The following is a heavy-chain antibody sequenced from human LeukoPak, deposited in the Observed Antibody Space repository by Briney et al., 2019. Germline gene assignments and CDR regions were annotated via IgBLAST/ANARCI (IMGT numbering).Heavy chain of an antibody. CDR2: ISYDGSNK. V-gene: IGHV3-30-3*01. J-gene: IGHJ4*02. CDR1: GFTFSSYA. Sequence: GRSLRLSCAASGFTFSSYAMHWVRQAPGKGLEWVAVISYDGSNKYYADPVKGRFTISRDSSKNTLYLQMNSLRAEDTAVYYCARDPIAAAGRGPFDYWGQGTLVTVSS. D-gene: IGHD6-13*01. CDR3: ARDPIAAAGRGPFDY.